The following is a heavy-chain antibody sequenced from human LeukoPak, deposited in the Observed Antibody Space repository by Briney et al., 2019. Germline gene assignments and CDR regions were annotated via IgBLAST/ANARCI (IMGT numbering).Heavy chain of an antibody. CDR2: IYSGDSDT. D-gene: IGHD3-22*01. Sequence: GEPLKISCQGSGYSFISYWIGWVRPMPGKGLEWMGIIYSGDSDTRYSPSFQGQVTISADKSITTAYLQWSSLKASDTAMYYCARPAYYYDGSGYYFDYWGQGTLVTVSS. J-gene: IGHJ4*02. V-gene: IGHV5-51*01. CDR3: ARPAYYYDGSGYYFDY. CDR1: GYSFISYW.